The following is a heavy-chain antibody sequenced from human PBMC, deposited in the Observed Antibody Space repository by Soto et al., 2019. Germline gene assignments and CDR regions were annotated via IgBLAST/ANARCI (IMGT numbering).Heavy chain of an antibody. J-gene: IGHJ6*02. D-gene: IGHD2-2*02. V-gene: IGHV3-23*01. Sequence: GGSLRLSCAASGFTFSSYAMSWVRQAPGEGLEWVSAISGSGGSTYYADSVKGRFTISRDNSKNTLYLQMNSLRAEDTAVYYCAKENIVVVPAAIRDYYGMDVWGQGTTVTVSS. CDR2: ISGSGGST. CDR3: AKENIVVVPAAIRDYYGMDV. CDR1: GFTFSSYA.